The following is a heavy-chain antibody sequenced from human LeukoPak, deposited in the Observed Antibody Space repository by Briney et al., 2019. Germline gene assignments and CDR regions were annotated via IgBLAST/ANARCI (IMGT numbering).Heavy chain of an antibody. Sequence: GRSLRLSCAVSGITLSNYGIGWVRQAPGSGLEWVAGISDSGGITNYADSVKGRFTISRDNPKNTLYLQMNSLRAEDTAVYFCAKRGVVIRAVIIVGFHKEAYYFDYWGQGALVTVSS. V-gene: IGHV3-23*01. CDR1: GITLSNYG. J-gene: IGHJ4*02. CDR2: ISDSGGIT. CDR3: AKRGVVIRAVIIVGFHKEAYYFDY. D-gene: IGHD3-10*01.